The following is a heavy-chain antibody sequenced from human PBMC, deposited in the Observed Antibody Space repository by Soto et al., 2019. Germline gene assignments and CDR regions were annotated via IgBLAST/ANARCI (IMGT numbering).Heavy chain of an antibody. D-gene: IGHD6-19*01. CDR2: ISYDGSHE. V-gene: IGHV3-30*04. CDR3: ARDLGAVAALDS. Sequence: DLVESGGGVFQPGTSLRLSCAASGFIFREYAMHWVRQAPGKGLDWVAVISYDGSHEDYADSVKGRLTISRDNSKDTLYLQANSLRNEDTATYYCARDLGAVAALDSWGQGTLVTVSS. J-gene: IGHJ4*02. CDR1: GFIFREYA.